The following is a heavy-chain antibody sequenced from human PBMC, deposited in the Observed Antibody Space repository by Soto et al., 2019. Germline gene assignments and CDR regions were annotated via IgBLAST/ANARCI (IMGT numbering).Heavy chain of an antibody. J-gene: IGHJ4*02. D-gene: IGHD6-19*01. CDR3: ARDRGAVTGQYFDY. CDR1: GFTFSAVY. V-gene: IGHV3-11*05. Sequence: QVQLEESGGGLVKPGGSLRLSCAASGFTFSAVYMSWIRQAPNKGLEYISYISSSGTSANYADSVKGRFTISRDNAKNSLYLQMNRLRAEDTAVYDCARDRGAVTGQYFDYWGQGALVTVSS. CDR2: ISSSGTSA.